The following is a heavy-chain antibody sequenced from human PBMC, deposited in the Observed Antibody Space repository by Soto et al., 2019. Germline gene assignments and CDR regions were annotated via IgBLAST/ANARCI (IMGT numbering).Heavy chain of an antibody. J-gene: IGHJ2*01. Sequence: QVQLVESGGGVVQPGRSLRLSCAASGFTFSSYAMHWVLQAPGKGLEWVAVISYDGSNKYYTDSVKGRFTISRDNSKNTLYLQMNSLRAEDTAVYYCARPLWRYDYNWGYFDLWGRGTLVTVSS. CDR3: ARPLWRYDYNWGYFDL. V-gene: IGHV3-30-3*01. CDR1: GFTFSSYA. CDR2: ISYDGSNK. D-gene: IGHD4-4*01.